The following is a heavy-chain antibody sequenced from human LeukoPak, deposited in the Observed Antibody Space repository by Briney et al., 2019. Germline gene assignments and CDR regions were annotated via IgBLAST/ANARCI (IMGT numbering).Heavy chain of an antibody. CDR3: ARERYCSSTSCYIWFDP. CDR1: GGSFSGYY. J-gene: IGHJ5*02. Sequence: NPSETLSLTCAVYGGSFSGYYWSWIRQPPGKGLEWIGEINHSGSTNYNPSLKSRVTISVDTSKNQFSLKLSSVTAADTAVYYCARERYCSSTSCYIWFDPWGQGTLVTVSS. V-gene: IGHV4-34*01. D-gene: IGHD2-2*02. CDR2: INHSGST.